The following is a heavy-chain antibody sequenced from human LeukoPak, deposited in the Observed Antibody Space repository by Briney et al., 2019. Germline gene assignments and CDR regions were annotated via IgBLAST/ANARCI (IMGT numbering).Heavy chain of an antibody. CDR1: GGSVSAYY. J-gene: IGHJ4*02. D-gene: IGHD3-16*01. CDR3: ARMINGDYFDY. V-gene: IGHV4-59*02. Sequence: SETLSLTCSVSGGSVSAYYWSWIRQPPGKGLEYIGYMSYSGSTNCNPSVKSRVTISIDASRNQFSLKSSSVTAADTAVYYCARMINGDYFDYWGQGTLVTVSS. CDR2: MSYSGST.